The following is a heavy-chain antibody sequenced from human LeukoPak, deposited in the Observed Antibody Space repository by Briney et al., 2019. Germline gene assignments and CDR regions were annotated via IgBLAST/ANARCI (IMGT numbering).Heavy chain of an antibody. Sequence: SETLSLTCTVSGVSISSSNSYWGWIRQPPGKGLEWIGSIYYSGSTYYNPSLKSRVTISVDTSKNQFSLKLSSVTAADTAVYYCASYCSGGSCYSNYFDYWGQGTLVTVSS. D-gene: IGHD2-15*01. CDR1: GVSISSSNSY. V-gene: IGHV4-39*01. CDR2: IYYSGST. J-gene: IGHJ4*02. CDR3: ASYCSGGSCYSNYFDY.